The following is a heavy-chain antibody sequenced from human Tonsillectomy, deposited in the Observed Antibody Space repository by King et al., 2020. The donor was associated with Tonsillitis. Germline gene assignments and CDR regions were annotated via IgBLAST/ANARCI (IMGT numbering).Heavy chain of an antibody. CDR2: IIPIFGTA. J-gene: IGHJ5*02. CDR1: GGTFSSYA. CDR3: AKAENYGDRKEGFDP. D-gene: IGHD4-17*01. Sequence: QLVQSGAEVKKPGSSVKVSCKASGGTFSSYAISWVRQAPGQGLEWMGGIIPIFGTANYAQKFQGRVTITADESTSTAYMELSTAVYYCAKAENYGDRKEGFDPWGQGTLVTVSS. V-gene: IGHV1-69*01.